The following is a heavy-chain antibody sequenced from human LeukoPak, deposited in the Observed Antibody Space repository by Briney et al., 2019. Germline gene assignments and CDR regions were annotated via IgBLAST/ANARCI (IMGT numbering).Heavy chain of an antibody. J-gene: IGHJ4*03. CDR1: GGSFRSYY. D-gene: IGHD1-1*01. Sequence: SETLSLTCAVYGGSFRSYYWIWIRQSPGKGLEWIAEINHRGDTNYNPSVKSRVTISVDTSKNQFSLKVTSLTAADTAVYYCARGPTISETGYFDYWGQGTLVTVSS. CDR2: INHRGDT. CDR3: ARGPTISETGYFDY. V-gene: IGHV4-34*01.